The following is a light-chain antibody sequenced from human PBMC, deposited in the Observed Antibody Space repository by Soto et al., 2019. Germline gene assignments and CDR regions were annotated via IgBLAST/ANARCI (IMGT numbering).Light chain of an antibody. CDR1: SSDVGGFNY. Sequence: QSALTQPPSASGSPGQSVTISCTGTSSDVGGFNYISWYQQHPGKAPKLMIYAVNKRPSGVPERFSGSKSVNTASLTVSGLQAEDEADYYCSSYAGSNNWVFGGGTKLTVL. V-gene: IGLV2-8*01. CDR2: AVN. CDR3: SSYAGSNNWV. J-gene: IGLJ3*02.